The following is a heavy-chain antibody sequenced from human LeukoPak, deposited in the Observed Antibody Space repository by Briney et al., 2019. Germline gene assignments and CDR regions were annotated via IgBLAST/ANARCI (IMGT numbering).Heavy chain of an antibody. Sequence: PGGALRLSCAASGFTFSSYWMHWVRQAPGKGLVWVSRINSDGRSTVYADSVKGRFTISRDNAKNTLFLQMHSLRADDTAVYYCARDKDDFWSYYTFDYWGPGTLVTSST. CDR2: INSDGRST. CDR3: ARDKDDFWSYYTFDY. J-gene: IGHJ4*02. V-gene: IGHV3-74*01. D-gene: IGHD3-3*01. CDR1: GFTFSSYW.